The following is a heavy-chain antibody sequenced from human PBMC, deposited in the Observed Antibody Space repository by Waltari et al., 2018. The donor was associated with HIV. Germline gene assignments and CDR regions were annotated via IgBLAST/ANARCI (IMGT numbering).Heavy chain of an antibody. J-gene: IGHJ6*02. D-gene: IGHD3-10*01. CDR2: ISFEGSNK. V-gene: IGHV3-30*18. Sequence: QVQLVESGGGVVQPGRSLRLSCAAPGFIFNNFGSHWVRQAPGKGLEWVAVISFEGSNKYYADSVKGRFTVSRDKSKNTLFLQMNSLRAEDTALYYCAKDSAGATSYYYYVMDVWGQGTTVTVSS. CDR3: AKDSAGATSYYYYVMDV. CDR1: GFIFNNFG.